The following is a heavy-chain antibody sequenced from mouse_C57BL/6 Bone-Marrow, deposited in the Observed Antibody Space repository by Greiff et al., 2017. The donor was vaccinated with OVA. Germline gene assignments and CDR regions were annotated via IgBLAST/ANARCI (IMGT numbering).Heavy chain of an antibody. J-gene: IGHJ4*01. V-gene: IGHV1-72*01. Sequence: QVQLQQSGAELVKPGASVKLSCKASGYTFTSYWMHWVKQRPGRGLEWIGRIDPNSGGTKYNEKFKSKATLTVDQPSSTAYMQLSSLTSEDSAVYYCARGERIYYPSIYAMDYWGQGTSVTVSS. D-gene: IGHD2-1*01. CDR3: ARGERIYYPSIYAMDY. CDR2: IDPNSGGT. CDR1: GYTFTSYW.